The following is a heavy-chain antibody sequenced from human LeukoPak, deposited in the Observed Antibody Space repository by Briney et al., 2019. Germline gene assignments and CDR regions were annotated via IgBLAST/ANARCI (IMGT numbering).Heavy chain of an antibody. CDR3: ASGPSGVSFDY. CDR2: ISYDGPNK. D-gene: IGHD3-10*01. CDR1: GFTFSSYA. Sequence: GGSLRLSCAASGFTFSSYAMHWVRRAPGKGLEWVAVISYDGPNKNYADAVKGRFTISRDNSKNTLYLQMNSLRAEDTAVYYCASGPSGVSFDYWGQGTLVTVSS. J-gene: IGHJ4*02. V-gene: IGHV3-30*04.